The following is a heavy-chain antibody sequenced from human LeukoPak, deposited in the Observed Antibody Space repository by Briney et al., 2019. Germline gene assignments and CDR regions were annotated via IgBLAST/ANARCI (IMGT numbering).Heavy chain of an antibody. J-gene: IGHJ4*02. D-gene: IGHD3-22*01. V-gene: IGHV3-33*06. Sequence: PGGSLRLSCAASGFTVSNNYMSWVRQAPGKGLEWVAVIWYDGSNKYYADSVKGRFTISRDNSKNTLYLQMNSLRAEDTSVYYCAKEPYYYDSSGYYDYWGQGTLVTVSS. CDR3: AKEPYYYDSSGYYDY. CDR2: IWYDGSNK. CDR1: GFTVSNNY.